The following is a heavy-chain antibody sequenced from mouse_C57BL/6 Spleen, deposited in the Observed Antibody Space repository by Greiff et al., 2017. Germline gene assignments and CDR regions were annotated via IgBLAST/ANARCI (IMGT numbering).Heavy chain of an antibody. J-gene: IGHJ2*01. CDR2: INPNNGGT. Sequence: EVQLQQSGPELVKPGASVQIPCKASGYTFTDYNMDWVKQSHGKSLEWIGDINPNNGGTIYNQKFKGKATLTVDKSSSTAYMELRSLTSEDTAVYYCAMGDGSSFFDYWGQGTTLTVSA. V-gene: IGHV1-18*01. D-gene: IGHD1-1*01. CDR3: AMGDGSSFFDY. CDR1: GYTFTDYN.